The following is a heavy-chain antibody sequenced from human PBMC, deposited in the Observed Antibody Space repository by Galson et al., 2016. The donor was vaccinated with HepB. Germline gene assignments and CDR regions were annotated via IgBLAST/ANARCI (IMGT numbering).Heavy chain of an antibody. J-gene: IGHJ6*03. V-gene: IGHV3-30*18. D-gene: IGHD1-26*01. CDR2: ISYVGTNI. CDR3: AKDPRRILGGTVVGDYYNYYMDV. CDR1: GFPFGSYG. Sequence: SLRLSCAASSGFPFGSYGLHWVRQAPGKALEWVAVISYVGTNIFYADSVKGRFPISRDNSKNTLYLQMNSLRREDTAVYYCAKDPRRILGGTVVGDYYNYYMDVWGKGTTVIVSS.